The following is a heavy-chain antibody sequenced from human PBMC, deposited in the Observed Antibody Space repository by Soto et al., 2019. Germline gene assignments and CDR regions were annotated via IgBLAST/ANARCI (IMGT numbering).Heavy chain of an antibody. CDR3: ARDGDANSGFGKDY. J-gene: IGHJ4*02. D-gene: IGHD3-16*01. CDR2: IWPDGGNK. CDR1: GFTFSDYG. V-gene: IGHV3-33*01. Sequence: QVQLVESGGGVGQPGRSLRLSCAASGFTFSDYGMHWVRQAPGKGLQWVAFIWPDGGNKYYAESVKGRFTISRDNSKNSVYLQMNNVRDEDKAVYYCARDGDANSGFGKDYWGQGTLVTVSS.